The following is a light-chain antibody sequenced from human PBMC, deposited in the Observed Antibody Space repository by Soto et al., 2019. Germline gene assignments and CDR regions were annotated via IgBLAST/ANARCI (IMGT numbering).Light chain of an antibody. CDR1: SRDVGSYNY. CDR3: SSYTSSFTLV. V-gene: IGLV2-14*01. CDR2: EVS. J-gene: IGLJ1*01. Sequence: QAVVTQPASVSGSPGQSITISCTGTSRDVGSYNYVSWYQQHPDKAPKLMIYEVSNRPSGISNRFSGSKSGNTASLTISGLQAEDEADYYCSSYTSSFTLVFGTGTKLTVL.